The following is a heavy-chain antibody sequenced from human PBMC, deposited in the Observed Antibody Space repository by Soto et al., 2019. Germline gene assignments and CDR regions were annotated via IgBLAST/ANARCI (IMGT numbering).Heavy chain of an antibody. J-gene: IGHJ6*03. CDR2: IITFVGKA. D-gene: IGHD5-12*01. CDR1: GGTLSSYS. V-gene: IGHV1-69*08. Sequence: QVQLVQSGPEVKKPGSSVKVSCKTSGGTLSSYSISWVRQAPGQGLEWVGRIITFVGKANVAQQFQGRVTITADRATDTTYKELRRLTSDDTAVYYCARVNGGHDSGGNYMDVWGTGTTVTVSS. CDR3: ARVNGGHDSGGNYMDV.